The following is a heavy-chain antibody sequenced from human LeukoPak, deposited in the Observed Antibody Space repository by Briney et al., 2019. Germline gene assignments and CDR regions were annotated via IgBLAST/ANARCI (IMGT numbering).Heavy chain of an antibody. J-gene: IGHJ4*02. Sequence: GGPLRLSCAASGFTFSSYAMSWVRQAPGKGLGWVSAISGSGGRTYYADSVKGRFTICRDNTKNMLYLQMNRLKAEDTAVYYYAKLIMSFYDSSGYPDYWGQGTLVTVSS. CDR2: ISGSGGRT. CDR1: GFTFSSYA. CDR3: AKLIMSFYDSSGYPDY. V-gene: IGHV3-23*01. D-gene: IGHD3-22*01.